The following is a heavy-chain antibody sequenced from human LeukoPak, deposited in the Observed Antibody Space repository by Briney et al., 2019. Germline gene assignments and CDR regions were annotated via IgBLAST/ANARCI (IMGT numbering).Heavy chain of an antibody. CDR2: LRYDGSNK. CDR3: AKVKPRYFDWFDENYFDY. D-gene: IGHD3-9*01. Sequence: GGSLRLSCAASGFTFSSYGMHWVRQAPGKGLEWVAFLRYDGSNKYYADSVKGRFTISRDNSKNTLYLQMNSLRAEDTAVYYCAKVKPRYFDWFDENYFDYWGQGTLVTVSS. J-gene: IGHJ4*02. V-gene: IGHV3-30*02. CDR1: GFTFSSYG.